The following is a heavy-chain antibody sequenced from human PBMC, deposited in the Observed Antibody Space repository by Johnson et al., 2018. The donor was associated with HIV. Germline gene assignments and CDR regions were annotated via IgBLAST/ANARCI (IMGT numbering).Heavy chain of an antibody. CDR3: ARDRAPVYSSSSTPFDAFDF. D-gene: IGHD6-6*01. CDR2: ILYDGSNE. V-gene: IGHV3-30-3*01. J-gene: IGHJ3*01. Sequence: QVQLVESGGGLVQPGGSLRLSCAASGFTFSSYWMHWVRQAPGKGLEWVAVILYDGSNEYYADSVKGRFTISRDNSKNTLYLQINSLRAEDTAVYYCARDRAPVYSSSSTPFDAFDFWGQGTMVTVSS. CDR1: GFTFSSYW.